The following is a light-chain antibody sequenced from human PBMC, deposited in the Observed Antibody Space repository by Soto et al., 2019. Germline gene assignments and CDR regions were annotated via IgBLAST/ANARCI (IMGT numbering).Light chain of an antibody. CDR2: EVS. Sequence: ALTQPASVSGSPGQSITISCTGTSSDVGGYNYVSWYQQHPGKAPKLMIYEVSNRPSGISNRFSGSKSGNTASLTISGLQAEDEADYYCSSYTSSSSVVFGGGTKLTVL. J-gene: IGLJ2*01. CDR1: SSDVGGYNY. V-gene: IGLV2-14*01. CDR3: SSYTSSSSVV.